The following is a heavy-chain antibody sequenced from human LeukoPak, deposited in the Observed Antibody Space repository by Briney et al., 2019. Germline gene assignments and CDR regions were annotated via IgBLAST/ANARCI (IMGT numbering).Heavy chain of an antibody. D-gene: IGHD3-9*01. Sequence: GGSLGLSCVASGFTFSNYAMSWVRQAPGKGLEWVSAITGSGGNTYYADSVKGRFTISRDNSKNTVFLQMNSLRHEDTAIYYCVIWGDYDVLTGYYVPDYWGQGTPVTVSS. CDR1: GFTFSNYA. J-gene: IGHJ4*02. CDR3: VIWGDYDVLTGYYVPDY. CDR2: ITGSGGNT. V-gene: IGHV3-23*01.